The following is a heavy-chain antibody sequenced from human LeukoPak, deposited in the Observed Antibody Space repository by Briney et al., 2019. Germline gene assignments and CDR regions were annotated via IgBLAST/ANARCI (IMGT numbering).Heavy chain of an antibody. V-gene: IGHV4-39*07. D-gene: IGHD4-17*01. Sequence: SSETLSLTCSASGGSISSSDYYWGWIRQPPGKGLEWIGSIYYSGSTYYNPSLRSRVTISVDTSKNQFSLKVTSVTAADTAVYYCARPPDYGDSIRSPGAFDIWGQGTMVTVSS. CDR1: GGSISSSDYY. J-gene: IGHJ3*02. CDR2: IYYSGST. CDR3: ARPPDYGDSIRSPGAFDI.